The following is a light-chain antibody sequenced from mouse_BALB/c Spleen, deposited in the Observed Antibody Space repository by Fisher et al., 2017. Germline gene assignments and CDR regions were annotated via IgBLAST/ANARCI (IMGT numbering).Light chain of an antibody. J-gene: IGKJ1*01. CDR1: SSVSY. CDR2: STS. CDR3: QQWSSNPPT. Sequence: IVMTQSTAIMSASLGERVTMTCTASSSVSYMHWYQQKSGTSPKLLIYSTSNLASGVPSRFSGSGSGTFYSLTISSMEAEDAATYYCQQWSSNPPTFGGGTKLEIK. V-gene: IGKV4-80*01.